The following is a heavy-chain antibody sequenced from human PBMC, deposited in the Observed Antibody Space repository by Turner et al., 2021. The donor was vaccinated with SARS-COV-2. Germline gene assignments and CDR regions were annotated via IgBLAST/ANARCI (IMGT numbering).Heavy chain of an antibody. V-gene: IGHV3-23*01. CDR3: AKGRWWFDP. J-gene: IGHJ5*02. CDR1: GFTFSNFA. Sequence: DVHLLESGGGFVQPGGSLRLSCAASGFTFSNFAMTWVRQAPGTRLEWVSAISDNSVSTYYADSVKGRFTISRDNSKHTLYLQMNSLRAEDTAVYYCAKGRWWFDPWGEGTLVTVSS. CDR2: ISDNSVST. D-gene: IGHD2-15*01.